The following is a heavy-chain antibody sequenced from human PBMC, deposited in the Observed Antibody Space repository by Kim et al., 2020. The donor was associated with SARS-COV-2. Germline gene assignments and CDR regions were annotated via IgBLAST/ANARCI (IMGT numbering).Heavy chain of an antibody. CDR1: GYTFTSYA. D-gene: IGHD2-21*01. V-gene: IGHV1-3*01. CDR2: INAGNGNT. J-gene: IGHJ4*02. Sequence: ASVKVSCKASGYTFTSYAMHWVRQAPGQRLEWMGWINAGNGNTKYSQKFQGRVTITRDTSASTAYMEQSSLRAEDTAVYYCAKDKTTLAYCGGDCKTPLDSWGQGTLVTVSS. CDR3: AKDKTTLAYCGGDCKTPLDS.